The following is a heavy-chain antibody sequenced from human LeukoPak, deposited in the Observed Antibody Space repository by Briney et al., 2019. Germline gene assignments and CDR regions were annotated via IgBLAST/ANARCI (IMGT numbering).Heavy chain of an antibody. J-gene: IGHJ4*02. CDR3: ARDSGDYVWGSYRTPIDY. Sequence: GGSLRLSCAASGFTFSSYSMNWVRQASGKGLEWVSSISSSSSYIYYADSVKGRFTISRDNAKNSLYLQMNSLRAEDTAVYYCARDSGDYVWGSYRTPIDYWGQGTLVTVSS. CDR2: ISSSSSYI. D-gene: IGHD3-16*02. CDR1: GFTFSSYS. V-gene: IGHV3-21*01.